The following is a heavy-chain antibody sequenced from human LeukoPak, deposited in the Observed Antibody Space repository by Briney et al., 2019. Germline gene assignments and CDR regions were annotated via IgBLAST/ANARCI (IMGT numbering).Heavy chain of an antibody. CDR2: IYYSGNT. Sequence: PSETLPLTCTVSGGSISSGNYFWSWIRQPPGKGLEWIGYIYYSGNTYYSPSLKSRVTMSLDTSKNQFSLKLNSVTAADTAVYYCARDVPTVVVPAARRGSGWFDPWGQGTLVTVSS. CDR3: ARDVPTVVVPAARRGSGWFDP. V-gene: IGHV4-30-4*08. J-gene: IGHJ5*02. D-gene: IGHD2-2*01. CDR1: GGSISSGNYF.